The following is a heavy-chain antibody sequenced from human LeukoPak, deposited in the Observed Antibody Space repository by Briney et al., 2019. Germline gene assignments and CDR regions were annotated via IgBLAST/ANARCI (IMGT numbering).Heavy chain of an antibody. J-gene: IGHJ1*01. V-gene: IGHV1-2*02. D-gene: IGHD3-22*01. Sequence: ASVKVSCKASGYTFTSYYIHWVRQAPGQGLEWMGRINPNSGGTNYAQKFQGRVTMTRDTSTSTAYMELLRLRSDDTAVYYWAGASYDSSDYEYFQHWGQGTLVTVSS. CDR3: AGASYDSSDYEYFQH. CDR1: GYTFTSYY. CDR2: INPNSGGT.